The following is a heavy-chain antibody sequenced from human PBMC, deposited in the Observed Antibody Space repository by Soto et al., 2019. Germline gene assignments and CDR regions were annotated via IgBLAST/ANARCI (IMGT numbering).Heavy chain of an antibody. J-gene: IGHJ6*02. V-gene: IGHV1-69*06. CDR1: GGTFSSYA. D-gene: IGHD3-22*01. CDR3: ARHGPRVYYDNSDYYYYGMDV. CDR2: IIPIFGTA. Sequence: ASVKVSCKASGGTFSSYAISWVRQAPGQGLEWMGGIIPIFGTANYAQKFQGRVTITADKSTSTAYMGLSSLRSEDTAMYYCARHGPRVYYDNSDYYYYGMDVWGQGTTVTVSS.